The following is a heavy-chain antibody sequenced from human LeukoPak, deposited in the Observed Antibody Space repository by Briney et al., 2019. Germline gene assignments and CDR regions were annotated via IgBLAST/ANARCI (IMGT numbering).Heavy chain of an antibody. J-gene: IGHJ4*02. V-gene: IGHV3-7*01. CDR1: GFTFSNYW. D-gene: IGHD6-13*01. Sequence: GGSLRLSCAASGFTFSNYWMSWVRQAPGKGLEWAANIKQDGSDKNYVDSMKGRFTISRDNAKNSLYLQMNSLRAEDTAVYYCARSSRSSSGYWGQGTLVTVSS. CDR3: ARSSRSSSGY. CDR2: IKQDGSDK.